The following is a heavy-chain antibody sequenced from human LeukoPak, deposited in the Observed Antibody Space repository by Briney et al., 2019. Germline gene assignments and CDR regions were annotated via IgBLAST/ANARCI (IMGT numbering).Heavy chain of an antibody. V-gene: IGHV4-59*08. CDR1: GDSISSYY. CDR3: ARHVTISGPYDASDI. J-gene: IGHJ3*02. CDR2: IYYSGGT. D-gene: IGHD5-24*01. Sequence: SETLSLTCTVSGDSISSYYWSWIRQPPGKGLEWIGYIYYSGGTDYNPSLKSRVTISVDTSKNQFSLKLRSVTAAGTAVYYCARHVTISGPYDASDIWGQGTMVTVSP.